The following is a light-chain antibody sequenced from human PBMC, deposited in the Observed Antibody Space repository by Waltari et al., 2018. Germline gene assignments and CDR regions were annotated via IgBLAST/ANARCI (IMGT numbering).Light chain of an antibody. CDR3: QQRSNWPRRT. CDR2: DTA. V-gene: IGKV3-11*01. Sequence: EIVLTQSPATLPLSQGERATLPCRASQSVSSYLAWYQQIPGQAPRLLIFDTANRATGIAARFSGSGSGTDVTLTISSLEPEDFAVYYGQQRSNWPRRTFGQGTKVEIK. CDR1: QSVSSY. J-gene: IGKJ1*01.